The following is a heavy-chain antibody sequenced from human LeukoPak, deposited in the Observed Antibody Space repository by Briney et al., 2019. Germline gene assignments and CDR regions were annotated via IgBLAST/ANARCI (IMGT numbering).Heavy chain of an antibody. CDR3: AKGAFLRPNYYYYYYMDV. D-gene: IGHD3-3*01. CDR1: GFTFDDYA. Sequence: GGSLRLSCAASGFTFDDYAMHWVRQAPGKGLEWVSSISWNSGSIGYADSVKGRFTISRDNAKNSLYLQMNSLRAEDTALYYCAKGAFLRPNYYYYYYMDVWGKGTTVTISS. CDR2: ISWNSGSI. J-gene: IGHJ6*03. V-gene: IGHV3-9*01.